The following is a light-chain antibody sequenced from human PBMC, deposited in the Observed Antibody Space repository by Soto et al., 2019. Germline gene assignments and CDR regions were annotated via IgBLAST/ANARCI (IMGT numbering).Light chain of an antibody. Sequence: EIVVTQSPATLSLSPGERATLSCRASQSVSSYLAWYQQKPGQAPRLLIYDASNRATGIPARFSGSGSGTDFTLTISSLEPEDFAVYYCQHYGSSPLFTFGPGTKVDFK. V-gene: IGKV3-11*01. J-gene: IGKJ3*01. CDR1: QSVSSY. CDR3: QHYGSSPLFT. CDR2: DAS.